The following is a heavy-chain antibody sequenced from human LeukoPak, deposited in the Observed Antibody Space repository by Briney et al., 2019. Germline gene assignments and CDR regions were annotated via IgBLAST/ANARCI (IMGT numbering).Heavy chain of an antibody. Sequence: GGSLRLSCADSGFPFNTSTTHWVRQAPGKGLEWVADISSDGSNEYCADSVKGRFTVTRDNSKNTLFLQRDSLRAEDTAVYYCARGVYYYDSSGTPEDFDYWGQGTLVTVSS. CDR1: GFPFNTST. CDR2: ISSDGSNE. CDR3: ARGVYYYDSSGTPEDFDY. J-gene: IGHJ4*02. V-gene: IGHV3-30*04. D-gene: IGHD3-22*01.